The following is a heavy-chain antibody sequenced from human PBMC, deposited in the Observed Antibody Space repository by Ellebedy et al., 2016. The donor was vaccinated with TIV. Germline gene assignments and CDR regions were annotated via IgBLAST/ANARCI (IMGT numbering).Heavy chain of an antibody. D-gene: IGHD2/OR15-2a*01. CDR3: TTGRPGNIFDS. V-gene: IGHV3-72*01. CDR1: GFIFSDNY. J-gene: IGHJ4*02. CDR2: SRSKANAYTT. Sequence: GESLKISCAASGFIFSDNYMDWARQAPGKGLEWVGRSRSKANAYTTDYATSVKGRFTISRDESNNSVYLQMNSLKAEDTAIYFCTTGRPGNIFDSWGQGTLVTVSS.